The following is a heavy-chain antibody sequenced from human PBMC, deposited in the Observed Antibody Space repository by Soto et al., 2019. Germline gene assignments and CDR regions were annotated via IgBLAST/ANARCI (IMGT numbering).Heavy chain of an antibody. Sequence: QVQLQESGPGLVKPSETLSLTCTVSGGSISSYYWSWIRQPPGKGLEWIGYIYYSGSTNYNPSLKSPVTISVDTAKNQCSLKLSSVTAAATAVYYCARRSTRYCSGASWCAFDIWGQGTMVTVSS. CDR2: IYYSGST. CDR3: ARRSTRYCSGASWCAFDI. V-gene: IGHV4-59*08. J-gene: IGHJ3*02. CDR1: GGSISSYY. D-gene: IGHD2-15*01.